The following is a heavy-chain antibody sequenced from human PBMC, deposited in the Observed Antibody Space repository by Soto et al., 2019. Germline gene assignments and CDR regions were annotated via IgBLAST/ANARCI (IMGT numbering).Heavy chain of an antibody. CDR3: ARGRDGDYVWGSYRASDY. D-gene: IGHD3-16*02. Sequence: PSETLSLTCTVSGGSVSSGSYYWSWIRQPPGKGLEWIGYIYYSGSTNYNPSLKSRVTISVDTSKNQFSLKLSSVTAADTAVYYCARGRDGDYVWGSYRASDYWGQGTLVTVSS. V-gene: IGHV4-61*01. CDR2: IYYSGST. CDR1: GGSVSSGSYY. J-gene: IGHJ4*02.